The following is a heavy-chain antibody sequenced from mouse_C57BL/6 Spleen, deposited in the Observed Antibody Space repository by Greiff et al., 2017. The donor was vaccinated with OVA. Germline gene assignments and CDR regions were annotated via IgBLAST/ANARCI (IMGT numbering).Heavy chain of an antibody. D-gene: IGHD3-3*01. CDR2: IDPYDSET. CDR1: GYTFTSYW. V-gene: IGHV1-52*01. Sequence: QVHVKQSGAELVRPGSSVKLSCKASGYTFTSYWMHWVKQRPIQGLEWIGNIDPYDSETHSNQKFKDKATLTVAKSSSTDYMQLSSLTSDDSAVYYCASRGGFAYWGQGTLVTVSA. J-gene: IGHJ3*01. CDR3: ASRGGFAY.